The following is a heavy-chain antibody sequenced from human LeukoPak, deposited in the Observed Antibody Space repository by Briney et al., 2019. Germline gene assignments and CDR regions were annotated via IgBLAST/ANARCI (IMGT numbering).Heavy chain of an antibody. J-gene: IGHJ4*02. D-gene: IGHD5-24*01. Sequence: GGSLRLSCAASQFTFSNHGMHWVRQAPGKGLEWVANIQQDGGQKRYADSVRGRFTVSRDNAQTSLYLHMNSLRAEDTAVYYCARASNPWLQLSWGQGTLVTVSS. CDR3: ARASNPWLQLS. CDR1: QFTFSNHG. V-gene: IGHV3-7*05. CDR2: IQQDGGQK.